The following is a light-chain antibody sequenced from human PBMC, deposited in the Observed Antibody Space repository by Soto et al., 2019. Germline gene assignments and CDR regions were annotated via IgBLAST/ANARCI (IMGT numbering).Light chain of an antibody. CDR3: QQRSDWPPMYT. Sequence: EIVLTQSPATLSLSPGERATLSCRASQSVSSYLAWYQQKPGQAPRLLIYDASNRATGIPARFSGSGSGTAFTLTISSLEPEDFAVYYCQQRSDWPPMYTFGQGTKLEI. J-gene: IGKJ2*01. CDR2: DAS. CDR1: QSVSSY. V-gene: IGKV3-11*01.